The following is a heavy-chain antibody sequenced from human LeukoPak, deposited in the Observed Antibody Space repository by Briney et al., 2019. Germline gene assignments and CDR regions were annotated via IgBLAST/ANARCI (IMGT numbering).Heavy chain of an antibody. Sequence: PSETLSLTCTVSGDSTSDFYWNWIRQSPGKGLEWIGNIHYSGNSVYNPSLRSRITISIDTSRRQFFLKLNSVTAADTAVYFCAXXXXSNWFDFWGPGTLVTVSS. CDR2: IHYSGNS. CDR3: AXXXXSNWFDF. V-gene: IGHV4-59*08. J-gene: IGHJ5*01. CDR1: GDSTSDFY.